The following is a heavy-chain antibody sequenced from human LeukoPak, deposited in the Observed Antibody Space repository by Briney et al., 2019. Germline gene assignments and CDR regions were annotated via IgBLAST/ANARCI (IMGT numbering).Heavy chain of an antibody. D-gene: IGHD5-18*01. V-gene: IGHV1-18*01. CDR3: ARGAMVAAFDI. CDR1: GYTFISYD. J-gene: IGHJ3*02. Sequence: ASVKVSCKASGYTFISYDISWVRQAPGQGLEWMGWISAYNGNTNYAQKFQGRVTITADESTSTAYMELSSLRSEDTAVYYCARGAMVAAFDIWGQGTMVTVSS. CDR2: ISAYNGNT.